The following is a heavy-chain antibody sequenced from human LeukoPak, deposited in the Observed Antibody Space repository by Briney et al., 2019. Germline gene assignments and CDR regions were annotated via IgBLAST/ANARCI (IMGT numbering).Heavy chain of an antibody. CDR2: IYYSGST. J-gene: IGHJ4*02. CDR1: GGSISSYY. D-gene: IGHD2-2*01. V-gene: IGHV4-59*01. Sequence: SETLSLTCTVSGGSISSYYWSWIRQPPGKGLEWIGYIYYSGSTNYNPSLKSRVTISVDTSKNQFSLKLSSVTAADTAVYYCARDSGYCSSTSCYYFDYWGQGTLVTVSS. CDR3: ARDSGYCSSTSCYYFDY.